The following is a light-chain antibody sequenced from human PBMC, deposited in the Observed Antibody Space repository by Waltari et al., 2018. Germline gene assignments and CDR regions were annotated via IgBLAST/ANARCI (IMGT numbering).Light chain of an antibody. CDR3: QSYDSSLSGGV. CDR1: SSNIGEGSA. CDR2: ANN. V-gene: IGLV1-40*01. Sequence: QSVLTQPPPVSGAPGQRVTIPCTGSSSNIGEGSAVHWYQHLPGSAPRLLIFANNNRASGVPDRFSGSKSGTSASLAITGVQPEDEADYYCQSYDSSLSGGVFGGGTKLTVL. J-gene: IGLJ3*02.